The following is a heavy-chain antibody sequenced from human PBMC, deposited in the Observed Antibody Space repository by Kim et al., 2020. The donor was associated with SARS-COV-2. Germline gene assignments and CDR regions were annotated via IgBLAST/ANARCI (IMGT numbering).Heavy chain of an antibody. D-gene: IGHD6-6*01. CDR3: ARDRGEYSSSSRWFDP. Sequence: SLKSRVTISVDTSKNQFSLKLSSVTAADTAVYYCARDRGEYSSSSRWFDPWGQGTLVTVSS. J-gene: IGHJ5*02. V-gene: IGHV4-39*02.